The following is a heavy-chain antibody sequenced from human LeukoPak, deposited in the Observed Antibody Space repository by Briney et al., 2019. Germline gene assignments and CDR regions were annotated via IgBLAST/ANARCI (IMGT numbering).Heavy chain of an antibody. CDR3: ARLEGSGATDY. Sequence: SETLSLTCTVSGGSISSSYWSWIRQPAGKGLEWIGRFSISGTTNYNPSLRSRVSISVDKSKNQFSLNLSSVTAADTAVYYCARLEGSGATDYWGQGTLVTVSS. D-gene: IGHD1-26*01. J-gene: IGHJ4*02. V-gene: IGHV4-4*07. CDR2: FSISGTT. CDR1: GGSISSSY.